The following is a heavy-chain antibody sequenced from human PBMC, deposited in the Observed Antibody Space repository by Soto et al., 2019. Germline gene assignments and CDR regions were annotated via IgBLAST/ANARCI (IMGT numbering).Heavy chain of an antibody. D-gene: IGHD3-10*01. Sequence: GESLKISCKGSGYSFTSYWIGWVRQMPGKGLEWMGIIYPGDSDTRYSPSFQGQVTISADKSISTAYLQWSSLKASDTAMYYCARDRTYYYGSGRYYKPYYYYYGMDVWGQGTTVTVSS. J-gene: IGHJ6*02. CDR3: ARDRTYYYGSGRYYKPYYYYYGMDV. CDR1: GYSFTSYW. CDR2: IYPGDSDT. V-gene: IGHV5-51*01.